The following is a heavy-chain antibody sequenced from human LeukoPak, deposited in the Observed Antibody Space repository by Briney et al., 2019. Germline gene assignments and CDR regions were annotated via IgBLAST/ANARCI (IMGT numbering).Heavy chain of an antibody. D-gene: IGHD3-16*01. Sequence: SETLSLTCTVSGGSISSSSYYWGWIRQPPGKGLEWIGSIYYSGSTYYNPSLKSRVTISVDTSKNQFSLKLSSVTAADTAVYYCARHGGRKGYFQHWGQGTLVTVSS. CDR2: IYYSGST. CDR3: ARHGGRKGYFQH. V-gene: IGHV4-39*01. CDR1: GGSISSSSYY. J-gene: IGHJ1*01.